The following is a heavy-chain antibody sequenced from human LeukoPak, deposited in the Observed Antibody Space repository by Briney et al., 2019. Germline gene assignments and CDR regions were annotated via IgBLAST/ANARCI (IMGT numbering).Heavy chain of an antibody. D-gene: IGHD5-12*01. Sequence: GGSLRLSCAASTFTFNGYTWHWVRQAPGKGLEWVPLISYDGSSKYYADSMKGRFTISRDSSKSTLYLQMNSLRAEDTAVYYCAREIRAYNGASPTGQYLDLWGEGTTVTVSS. CDR3: AREIRAYNGASPTGQYLDL. J-gene: IGHJ6*03. CDR1: TFTFNGYT. V-gene: IGHV3-30-3*01. CDR2: ISYDGSSK.